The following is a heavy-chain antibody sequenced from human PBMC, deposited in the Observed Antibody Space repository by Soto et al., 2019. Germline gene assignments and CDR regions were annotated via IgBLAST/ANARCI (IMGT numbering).Heavy chain of an antibody. Sequence: ASVKVSCKASGYTFTGYYMHWVRQAPGQGLEWMGWINPNSGGTNYAQKFQGWVTMTRDTSISTAYMELSRLRSDDTAVYYCARWGRGDRRHAFDIWGQGTMVTVSS. J-gene: IGHJ3*02. CDR3: ARWGRGDRRHAFDI. V-gene: IGHV1-2*04. CDR2: INPNSGGT. D-gene: IGHD3-10*01. CDR1: GYTFTGYY.